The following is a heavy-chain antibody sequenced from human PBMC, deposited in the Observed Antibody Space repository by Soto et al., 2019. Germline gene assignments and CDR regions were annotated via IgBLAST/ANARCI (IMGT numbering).Heavy chain of an antibody. CDR1: GFTFSSYA. J-gene: IGHJ6*02. V-gene: IGHV3-64*01. D-gene: IGHD6-13*01. CDR2: ISSNGGST. CDR3: ARDPGGSSSWYYYYYGMDV. Sequence: PGGSLRLSCAASGFTFSSYAMHWVRQAPGKGLEYVSAISSNGGSTYYANSVKGRFTISRDNSKNTLYLQMGSLRAGDMAVYYCARDPGGSSSWYYYYYGMDVWGQGTTVTVSS.